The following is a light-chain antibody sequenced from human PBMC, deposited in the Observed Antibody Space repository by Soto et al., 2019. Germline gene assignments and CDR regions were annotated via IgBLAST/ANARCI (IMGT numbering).Light chain of an antibody. CDR2: HAS. CDR3: QQYNSYS. V-gene: IGKV1-5*01. CDR1: QSISNW. J-gene: IGKJ1*01. Sequence: DIQITQSPSTLPASVGDRVTITCRASQSISNWLAWYQKKPGTAPKVLIYHASNLQSGVPSRFSGSGSGTEFPLTISSLQPDYFATYYCQQYNSYSFGQGTKVDIK.